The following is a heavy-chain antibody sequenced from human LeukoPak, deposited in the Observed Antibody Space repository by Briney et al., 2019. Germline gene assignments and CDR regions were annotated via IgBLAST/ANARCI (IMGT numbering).Heavy chain of an antibody. CDR2: IYYSGST. CDR3: ARSYGDYGELGY. CDR1: GGSISNYY. D-gene: IGHD4-17*01. J-gene: IGHJ4*02. Sequence: SETLSLTCTVSGGSISNYYWSWIRQPPGKGLEWIGYIYYSGSTNYNPSLKGRPTKSLDTSKNQLSLKLSSVTAADTAVYYCARSYGDYGELGYWGQGTLVTVSS. V-gene: IGHV4-59*01.